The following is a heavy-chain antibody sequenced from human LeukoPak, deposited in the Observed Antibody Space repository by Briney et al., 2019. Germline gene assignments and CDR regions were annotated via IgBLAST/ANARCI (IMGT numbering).Heavy chain of an antibody. Sequence: SVKVSCKASGGTFSSYAISWVRQAPGQGLEWMGRIIPILGIANYAQKFQGRVTITADKSTSTAYMELSSLRSEDTAVYYCARDRYGDYSGWYFDLWGRGTLVTVSS. CDR1: GGTFSSYA. CDR2: IIPILGIA. CDR3: ARDRYGDYSGWYFDL. V-gene: IGHV1-69*04. J-gene: IGHJ2*01. D-gene: IGHD4-17*01.